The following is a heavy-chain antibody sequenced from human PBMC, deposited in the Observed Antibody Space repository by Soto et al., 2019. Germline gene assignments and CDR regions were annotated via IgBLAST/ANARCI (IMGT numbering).Heavy chain of an antibody. Sequence: QVQLVQSAAEVRKPGAAVKVSCKTSGYNFSNYDISWVRQAPGQGPEWMGWISGYNGNTNFAQKFQGRVTIATDTSTSTAYMELRNLIFDDTAVYYCARRSIFGVVSFGDYWGQGTLVIVSS. J-gene: IGHJ4*01. CDR1: GYNFSNYD. V-gene: IGHV1-18*01. D-gene: IGHD3-3*01. CDR2: ISGYNGNT. CDR3: ARRSIFGVVSFGDY.